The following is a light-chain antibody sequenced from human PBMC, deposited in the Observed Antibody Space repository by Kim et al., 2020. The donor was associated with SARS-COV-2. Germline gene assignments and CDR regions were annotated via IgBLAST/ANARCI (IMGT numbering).Light chain of an antibody. CDR1: QSISSW. J-gene: IGKJ2*01. V-gene: IGKV1-5*03. CDR3: QQYNSYSYT. CDR2: KAS. Sequence: DIQMTQSPSTLSASVGDRVTITCRASQSISSWLAWYQQKPGKAPKLLIYKASSLESGVPSMFSGSGSGTEFTLTISSLQPDDFATYYCQQYNSYSYTFGQGNKLEI.